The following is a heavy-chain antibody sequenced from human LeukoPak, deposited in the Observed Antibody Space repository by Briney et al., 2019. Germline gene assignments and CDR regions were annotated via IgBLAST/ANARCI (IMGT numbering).Heavy chain of an antibody. J-gene: IGHJ4*02. V-gene: IGHV3-11*04. Sequence: KPGGSLRLSFAVSGFTFSDYYMSWVRQAPGKGLEWVSYISSSSSTIYYADSVKGRFTISRDNAKNSLYLQMNSLRAEDTAVYYCPRDSWNGGNSVPSDYWGQGTLVTVSS. D-gene: IGHD4-23*01. CDR1: GFTFSDYY. CDR2: ISSSSSTI. CDR3: PRDSWNGGNSVPSDY.